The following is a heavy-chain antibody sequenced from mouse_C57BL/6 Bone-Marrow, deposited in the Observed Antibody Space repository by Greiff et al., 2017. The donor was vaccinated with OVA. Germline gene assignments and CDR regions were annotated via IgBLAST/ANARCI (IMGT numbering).Heavy chain of an antibody. J-gene: IGHJ4*01. D-gene: IGHD2-1*01. CDR3: ASSYGNAMDY. Sequence: VQLQQPGAELVMPGASVKLSCKASGYTFTSYWMHWVKQRPGQGLEWIGEIDPSDSYTDYNQKFKGKSTLTVDKSSSTAYMQLSSLTSEDSAVYYSASSYGNAMDYWGQGTSVTVSS. V-gene: IGHV1-69*01. CDR1: GYTFTSYW. CDR2: IDPSDSYT.